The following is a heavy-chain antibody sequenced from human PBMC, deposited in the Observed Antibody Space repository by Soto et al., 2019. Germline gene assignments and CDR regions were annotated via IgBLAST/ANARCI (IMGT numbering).Heavy chain of an antibody. CDR1: GYTFPSYD. CDR2: MNPNSGNT. Sequence: QVQLVQSGAEVKKPGASVKVSCKASGYTFPSYDINWVRQATGQGLEWMGWMNPNSGNTGYAQKFQGRVTMPRNTSISTAYMEVSSLISEDTAVYYCARDHYGNSAWFDAWGQGTLVTVSS. J-gene: IGHJ5*02. CDR3: ARDHYGNSAWFDA. V-gene: IGHV1-8*01. D-gene: IGHD3-10*01.